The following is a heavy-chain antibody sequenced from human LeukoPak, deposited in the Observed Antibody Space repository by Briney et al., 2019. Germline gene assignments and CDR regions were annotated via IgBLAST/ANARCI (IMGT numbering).Heavy chain of an antibody. CDR1: GGSISSDY. CDR2: IYYSGSA. J-gene: IGHJ6*02. V-gene: IGHV4-59*01. CDR3: ARDPEMATPYYYGMDV. Sequence: PSETLSLTCTVSGGSISSDYWNWIRQPPGKGLEWIGYIYYSGSAIYNPSLNNRVTISVDRSKNQFSLRLSSVTAADTAVYYCARDPEMATPYYYGMDVWGQGTTVTVS. D-gene: IGHD5-24*01.